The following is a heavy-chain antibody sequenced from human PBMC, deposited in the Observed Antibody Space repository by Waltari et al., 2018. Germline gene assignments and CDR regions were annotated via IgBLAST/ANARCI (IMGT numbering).Heavy chain of an antibody. V-gene: IGHV4-59*01. Sequence: QVQLQESGPGLVKPSETLSLTCTVSGGSISSYYWSWIRQPPGKGLEWIGYIYYSGSTNYNPSLKSRVTISVDTSKNQFSLKLSSVTAADTAVYYCARSIVGAIPWFDPWGQGTLVTVSS. CDR2: IYYSGST. CDR1: GGSISSYY. D-gene: IGHD1-26*01. CDR3: ARSIVGAIPWFDP. J-gene: IGHJ5*02.